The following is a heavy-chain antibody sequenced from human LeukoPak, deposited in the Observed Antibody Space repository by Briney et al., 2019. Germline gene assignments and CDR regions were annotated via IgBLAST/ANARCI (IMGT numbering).Heavy chain of an antibody. J-gene: IGHJ3*02. CDR1: GYTFTSYD. V-gene: IGHV1-8*01. CDR2: MNPNSGNT. D-gene: IGHD6-6*01. CDR3: ARLGMYSSSSQEDAFDI. Sequence: ASVKVSCKASGYTFTSYDINWVRQATGQGLEWMGWMNPNSGNTGYAQKFQGRVTMTRNTSISTAYMELSSLRSEDTAVYYCARLGMYSSSSQEDAFDIWGQGTVVTVSS.